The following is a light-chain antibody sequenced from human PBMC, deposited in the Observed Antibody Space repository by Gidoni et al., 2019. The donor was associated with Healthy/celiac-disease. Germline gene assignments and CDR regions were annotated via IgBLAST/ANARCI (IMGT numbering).Light chain of an antibody. CDR2: EVT. V-gene: IGLV2-14*01. CDR1: SSDVGGYKY. CDR3: SSYTISSTWV. J-gene: IGLJ3*02. Sequence: QSALTQPASVSGSPGQSITISCTATSSDVGGYKYVSWYQQHPGKAPNLIIYEVTDRPSGVSNRFSGSKSANTASLTISGLQAEDEADYYCSSYTISSTWVFGGGTKLTVL.